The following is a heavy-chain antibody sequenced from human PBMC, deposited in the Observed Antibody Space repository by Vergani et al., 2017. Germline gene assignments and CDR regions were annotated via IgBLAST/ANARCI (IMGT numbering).Heavy chain of an antibody. V-gene: IGHV1-69*17. CDR1: GYTFTSYY. CDR2: IIPIFGIA. D-gene: IGHD3-22*01. Sequence: QVQLVQSGAEVKKPGASVKVSCKASGYTFTSYYMHWVRQAPGQGLEWMGGIIPIFGIANYAQKFQGRVTSTADKSTSTAYMELSSLRSEDTAVYYCASERFLYYDSSGYYLGPFDYWGQGTLVTVSS. J-gene: IGHJ4*02. CDR3: ASERFLYYDSSGYYLGPFDY.